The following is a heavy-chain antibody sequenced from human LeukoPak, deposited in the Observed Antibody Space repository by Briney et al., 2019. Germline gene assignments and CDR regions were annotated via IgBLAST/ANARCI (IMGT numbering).Heavy chain of an antibody. V-gene: IGHV4-59*11. CDR2: ISYIGST. D-gene: IGHD4-17*01. J-gene: IGHJ3*02. CDR3: ARDLVTVTKRLDI. CDR1: DDSFSIHY. Sequence: PSETLSLTCAVSDDSFSIHYGTWMPQPPGRGLEWIGYISYIGSTNYNPSLKSRVTIPLDPSQNQLPPETTSVNAADPALDYCARDLVTVTKRLDIWRQGPMLSLSS.